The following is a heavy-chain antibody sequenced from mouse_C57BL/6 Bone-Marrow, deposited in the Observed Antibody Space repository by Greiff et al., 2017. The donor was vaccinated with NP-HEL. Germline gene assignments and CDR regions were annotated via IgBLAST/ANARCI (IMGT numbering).Heavy chain of an antibody. CDR3: ARDRGYDYPFDY. CDR1: GFTFSSYA. CDR2: ISDGGSCT. V-gene: IGHV5-4*01. J-gene: IGHJ2*01. Sequence: EVKLLESGGGLVKPGGSLKLSCAASGFTFSSYAMSWVRQTPEKRLEWVATISDGGSCTYYPDNVKGRFTISRDNAKNNLYLQMSHLKSEDTAMYYCARDRGYDYPFDYWGQGTTLTVSS. D-gene: IGHD2-4*01.